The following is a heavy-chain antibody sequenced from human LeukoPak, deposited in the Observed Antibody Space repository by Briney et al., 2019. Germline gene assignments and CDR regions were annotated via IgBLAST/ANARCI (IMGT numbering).Heavy chain of an antibody. D-gene: IGHD3-22*01. Sequence: SETLSLTCTVSGGSINSYYWGWIRQPPGKGLEWIGSIYYSGSTYYNPSLKSRVTISVDTSKNQFSLKLSSVTAADTAVYHCARSYYYDSSGYYWWGQGTLVTVSS. V-gene: IGHV4-39*07. J-gene: IGHJ4*02. CDR2: IYYSGST. CDR3: ARSYYYDSSGYYW. CDR1: GGSINSYY.